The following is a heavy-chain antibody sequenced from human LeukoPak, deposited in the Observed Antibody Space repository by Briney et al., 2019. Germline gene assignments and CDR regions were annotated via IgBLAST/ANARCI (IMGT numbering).Heavy chain of an antibody. Sequence: ASVKVSCKTSGYTFSDYFVQWVRQAPGQGLEWMGWIKPNSGGTAYAQKFQGRVTMTRDTSIRTAYMELSRLTYDDTAVYYCARYYSSNWQFDYWGQGTLVTVSS. J-gene: IGHJ4*02. CDR2: IKPNSGGT. V-gene: IGHV1-2*02. CDR3: ARYYSSNWQFDY. D-gene: IGHD6-13*01. CDR1: GYTFSDYF.